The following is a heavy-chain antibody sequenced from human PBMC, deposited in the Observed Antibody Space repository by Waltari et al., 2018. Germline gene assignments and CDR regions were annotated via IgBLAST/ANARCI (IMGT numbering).Heavy chain of an antibody. J-gene: IGHJ4*02. D-gene: IGHD3-22*01. CDR1: GFTFISYA. CDR3: ARHLYSIDYLELAK. CDR2: ISDSGVIT. Sequence: EEHLLESGGGLAQPGVSLRLSCAASGFTFISYAMSWVRQAPGKGLDWVSGISDSGVITKYADSVKGRFTVSRDNSKNTVFLHLNSLRAEDTAIYYCARHLYSIDYLELAKWGQGTLVTVSS. V-gene: IGHV3-23*01.